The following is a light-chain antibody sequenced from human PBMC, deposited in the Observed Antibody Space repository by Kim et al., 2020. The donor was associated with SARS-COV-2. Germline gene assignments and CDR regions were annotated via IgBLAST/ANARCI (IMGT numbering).Light chain of an antibody. Sequence: DIQMTQSPSTLCASVGDRVTITCRASQSINSYLAWYQQKPGRAPKLLIYDASSLESGVTSRFSGSGSGTEFTLTISSLQPDDFATYYCQQYNSYWTFGQGTKVEIK. CDR1: QSINSY. V-gene: IGKV1-5*01. J-gene: IGKJ1*01. CDR2: DAS. CDR3: QQYNSYWT.